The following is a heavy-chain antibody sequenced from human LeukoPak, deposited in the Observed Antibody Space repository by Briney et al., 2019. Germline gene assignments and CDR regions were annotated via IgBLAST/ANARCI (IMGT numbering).Heavy chain of an antibody. CDR3: VKGLVQTTMSYSVDY. CDR2: ISSDGSKN. V-gene: IGHV3-30*18. D-gene: IGHD1-1*01. CDR1: GFTFSNYG. J-gene: IGHJ4*02. Sequence: QAGGSLRLSCAASGFTFSNYGMHWVRQTPGKGLEWVALISSDGSKNIYADSVKGRFTISRDNSKNTVYLQMNSLRAEDTAVYYCVKGLVQTTMSYSVDYWGQGALVTVSS.